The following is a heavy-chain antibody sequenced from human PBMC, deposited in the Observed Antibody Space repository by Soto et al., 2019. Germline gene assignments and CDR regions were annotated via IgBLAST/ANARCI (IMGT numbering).Heavy chain of an antibody. CDR1: GFTFTSYA. Sequence: EVQLLESGGGLVQPGGSLRLSSAASGFTFTSYAMGWVRQAPVKGLEWVSAISGSGDSTYYADSVKGRFTIPRDNSKNTLYRQMNSLRAEDTAVYYCARRGSGSYYDYWGQGTLVTVSS. D-gene: IGHD1-26*01. CDR2: ISGSGDST. CDR3: ARRGSGSYYDY. V-gene: IGHV3-23*01. J-gene: IGHJ4*02.